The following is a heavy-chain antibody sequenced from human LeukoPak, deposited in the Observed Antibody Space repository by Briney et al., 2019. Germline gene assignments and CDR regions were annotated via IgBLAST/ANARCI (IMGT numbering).Heavy chain of an antibody. CDR2: ISSSSSYI. CDR3: ARTNISVIVVPDY. Sequence: KPGGSLRLSCAASGFTFSNHGMNWVRQAPGKGLEWVSSISSSSSYIYYADSVKGRFTISRDNAKNSLYLQMNSLRAEDTAVYYCARTNISVIVVPDYWGQGTLVTVSS. CDR1: GFTFSNHG. J-gene: IGHJ4*02. D-gene: IGHD3-22*01. V-gene: IGHV3-21*01.